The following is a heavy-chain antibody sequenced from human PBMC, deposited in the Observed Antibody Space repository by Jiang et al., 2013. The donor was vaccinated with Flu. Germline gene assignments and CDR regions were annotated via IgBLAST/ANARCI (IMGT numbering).Heavy chain of an antibody. CDR3: ASGSGSTYWFFDL. Sequence: KPSETLSLTCTVSGGSISNYYWSWIRQPPGKGLEWIGYIYYSGSTNYNPSLKSRVTMSVDTSKNQFSLKLTSVTAADTAVYYCASGSGSTYWFFDLWGRGTLVTVSS. CDR1: GGSISNYY. CDR2: IYYSGST. V-gene: IGHV4-59*08. D-gene: IGHD1-26*01. J-gene: IGHJ2*01.